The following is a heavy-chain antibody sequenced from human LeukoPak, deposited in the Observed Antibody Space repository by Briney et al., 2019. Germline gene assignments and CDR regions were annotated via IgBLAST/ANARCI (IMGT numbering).Heavy chain of an antibody. CDR1: GFTFSSYG. CDR2: IWYDGSNK. J-gene: IGHJ4*02. V-gene: IGHV3-33*01. Sequence: QPGGSLRLSCAASGFTFSSYGMHWVRQAPGKGLEWVAVIWYDGSNKYYADSVKGRFTISRDNSKNTLYLQMNSLRAEDTAVYYCARDVFQNDYGGNPSSGTFDYWGQGTLVTVSS. D-gene: IGHD4-23*01. CDR3: ARDVFQNDYGGNPSSGTFDY.